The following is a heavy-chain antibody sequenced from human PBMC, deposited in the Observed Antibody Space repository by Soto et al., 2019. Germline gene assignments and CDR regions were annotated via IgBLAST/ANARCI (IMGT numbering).Heavy chain of an antibody. CDR2: INHSGST. D-gene: IGHD6-6*01. CDR1: GGSFSGYY. Sequence: SETLSLTCAVYGGSFSGYYWSWIRQPPGKGLEWIGEINHSGSTNYNPSLKSRVTISVDTSKNQFSLKLSSVTAADTAVYYCARGGGQLVPNWFDPWGQGTLVTVS. V-gene: IGHV4-34*01. CDR3: ARGGGQLVPNWFDP. J-gene: IGHJ5*02.